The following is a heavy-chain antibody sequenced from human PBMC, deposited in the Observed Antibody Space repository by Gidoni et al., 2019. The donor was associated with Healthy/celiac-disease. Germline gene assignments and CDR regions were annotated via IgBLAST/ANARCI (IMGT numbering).Heavy chain of an antibody. V-gene: IGHV3-15*01. CDR1: GFTFSNAW. CDR3: TTDPPDPTDAFDI. CDR2: IKSKTDGGTT. Sequence: EVQLVESGGGLVKPGGSLRLSCAASGFTFSNAWMSWVRQAPGKGLEWVGRIKSKTDGGTTDYAAPVKGRFTISRDDSKNTLYLQMNSLKTEDTAVYYCTTDPPDPTDAFDIWGQGTMVTVSS. J-gene: IGHJ3*02.